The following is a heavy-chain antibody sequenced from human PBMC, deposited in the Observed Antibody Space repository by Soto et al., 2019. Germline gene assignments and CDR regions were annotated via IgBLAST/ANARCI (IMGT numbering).Heavy chain of an antibody. CDR2: IYTSGST. V-gene: IGHV4-4*07. CDR1: GGTIRSYY. J-gene: IGHJ6*02. CDR3: ARDGPSTPYCSGCSCYSQLFYYVMYF. D-gene: IGHD2-15*01. Sequence: PEKLLHTYSVSGGTIRSYYWSGFRQPAGKGLEWIGRIYTSGSTNYNPSLKSRVTMSVDTSQNQFSPKLSSVTAADTAVYYCARDGPSTPYCSGCSCYSQLFYYVMYFCGQGSTV.